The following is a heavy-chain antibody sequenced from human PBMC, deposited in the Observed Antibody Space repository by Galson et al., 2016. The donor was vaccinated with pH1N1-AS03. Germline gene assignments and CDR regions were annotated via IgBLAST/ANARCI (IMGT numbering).Heavy chain of an antibody. Sequence: CAISGDSVSSNSAWNWIRQSPSRGLEWLGRTYYRSKWYNDYALSVKSRITINPDTSKNQFSLQLNSMTPEDTAVYYCARDRTLPGYYYN. J-gene: IGHJ6*01. CDR2: TYYRSKWYN. CDR1: GDSVSSNSA. D-gene: IGHD1/OR15-1a*01. CDR3: ARDRTLPGYYYN. V-gene: IGHV6-1*01.